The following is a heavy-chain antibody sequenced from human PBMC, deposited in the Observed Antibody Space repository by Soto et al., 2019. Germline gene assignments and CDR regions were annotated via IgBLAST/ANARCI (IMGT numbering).Heavy chain of an antibody. D-gene: IGHD3-22*01. J-gene: IGHJ5*02. V-gene: IGHV4-34*01. Sequence: TSETLSLTCAVYGGSFSGYYWSWIRQPPGKGLEWIGEINHSGSTNYNPSLKSRVTISVDTSKNQFSLKLSSVTAADTAVYYCARSRFAYYYDSSGYFNWFDPWGQGTLVTVSS. CDR1: GGSFSGYY. CDR2: INHSGST. CDR3: ARSRFAYYYDSSGYFNWFDP.